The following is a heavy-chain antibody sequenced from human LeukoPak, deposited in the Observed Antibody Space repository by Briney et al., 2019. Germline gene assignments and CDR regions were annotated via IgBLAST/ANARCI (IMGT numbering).Heavy chain of an antibody. D-gene: IGHD6-13*01. Sequence: PGGSLRLSCAASGFTFSDYCMSWIRQAPGKGLEWVSYISSSGSTIYYADSVKGRFTISRDNAKNSLYLQMNSLRAEDTAVYYCARRAAAPYYYYYYMDVWGKGTTVTVSS. CDR3: ARRAAAPYYYYYYMDV. CDR1: GFTFSDYC. J-gene: IGHJ6*03. V-gene: IGHV3-11*04. CDR2: ISSSGSTI.